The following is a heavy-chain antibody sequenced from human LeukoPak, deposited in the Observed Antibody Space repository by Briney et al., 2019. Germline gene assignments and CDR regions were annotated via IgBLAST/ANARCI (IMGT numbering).Heavy chain of an antibody. J-gene: IGHJ5*02. D-gene: IGHD3-10*01. Sequence: GGSLRLSCATSGFTFSRYGMSWVRQAPGKGLEWVSAISGNGADTYYADAVKGRFTISRDNSKNTLYLQMNSLRAEDTAVYYCAKDLVAMVRGVRGWFDPWGQGTLVTVSS. CDR1: GFTFSRYG. CDR3: AKDLVAMVRGVRGWFDP. V-gene: IGHV3-23*01. CDR2: ISGNGADT.